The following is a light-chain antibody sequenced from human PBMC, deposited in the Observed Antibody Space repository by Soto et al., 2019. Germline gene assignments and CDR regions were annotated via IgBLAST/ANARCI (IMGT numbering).Light chain of an antibody. Sequence: QSVLTQPPSASGAPGQRVTISCSGSNSNIGSNTVNWYQHLPGTAPKLVIHSNNQRPSGVPDRFSGSKSGTSASLAISGLQSEDEADYYCAAWDDSLNXVFGTGTKVTVL. J-gene: IGLJ1*01. V-gene: IGLV1-44*01. CDR2: SNN. CDR1: NSNIGSNT. CDR3: AAWDDSLNXV.